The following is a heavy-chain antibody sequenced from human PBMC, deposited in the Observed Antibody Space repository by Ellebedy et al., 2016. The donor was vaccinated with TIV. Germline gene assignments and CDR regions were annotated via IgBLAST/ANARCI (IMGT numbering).Heavy chain of an antibody. V-gene: IGHV1-69*06. J-gene: IGHJ5*02. CDR1: GGTFISYA. D-gene: IGHD2/OR15-2a*01. CDR3: ATRSQVQNWFDP. CDR2: IIPVLGPA. Sequence: SVKVSXKASGGTFISYALTWVRQAPGQGLEWVGRIIPVLGPANYAQRFQGRVAITADKSTTTTYMELSSLRSEDTAVYYCATRSQVQNWFDPWGQGTLVTVSS.